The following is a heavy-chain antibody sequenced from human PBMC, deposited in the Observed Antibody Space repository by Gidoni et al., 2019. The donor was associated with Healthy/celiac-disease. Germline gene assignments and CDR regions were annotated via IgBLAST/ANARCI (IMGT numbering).Heavy chain of an antibody. J-gene: IGHJ4*02. D-gene: IGHD6-13*01. Sequence: QVQLQQWGAGLLKPSETLSLTCAVYGGSFSGYYWSWIRQPPGKGLEWIGEINHSGSTNYNPSLKSRVTISVDTSKNQFSLKLSSVTAADTAVYYCAVSIAAAFLDYWGQGTLVTVSS. CDR2: INHSGST. V-gene: IGHV4-34*01. CDR1: GGSFSGYY. CDR3: AVSIAAAFLDY.